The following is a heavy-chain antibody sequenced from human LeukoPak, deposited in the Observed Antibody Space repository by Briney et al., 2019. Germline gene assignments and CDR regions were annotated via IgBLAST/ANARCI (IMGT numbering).Heavy chain of an antibody. CDR1: GVSISRFY. Sequence: SETLSLICTTSGVSISRFYWSWVRQPPGKGLEWIGNIYNGVPTFFNPSLKSRVTISVDTSRRQFSLELASVTAADTAVYYCVQTTGWPGFDYWGKGILVTVSS. J-gene: IGHJ4*02. V-gene: IGHV4-4*09. CDR2: IYNGVPT. D-gene: IGHD6-19*01. CDR3: VQTTGWPGFDY.